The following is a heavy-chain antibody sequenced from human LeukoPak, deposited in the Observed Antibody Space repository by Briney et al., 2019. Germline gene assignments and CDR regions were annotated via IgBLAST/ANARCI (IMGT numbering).Heavy chain of an antibody. CDR3: ARVASERGYSGYGGWFDP. Sequence: TGGSLRLSCAASGFTFSIYWMSWVRQAPGKGLEWVANIKQDGSEKYYVDSVKGRFTISRDNAKNSLYLQMNSLRAEDTAVYYCARVASERGYSGYGGWFDPWGQGTLVTVSS. CDR1: GFTFSIYW. CDR2: IKQDGSEK. V-gene: IGHV3-7*01. D-gene: IGHD5-12*01. J-gene: IGHJ5*02.